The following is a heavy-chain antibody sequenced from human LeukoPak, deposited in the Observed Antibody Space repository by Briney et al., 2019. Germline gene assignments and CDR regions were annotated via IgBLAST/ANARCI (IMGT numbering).Heavy chain of an antibody. CDR1: GFTFSVYW. Sequence: PGGSLRLSCAASGFTFSVYWMHWVRQAPGKGLLWVSRINTDGSSTDYADSVKGRFTISRDNAKNTLYLQMNSLRAEDTAVYYCARSDWFDPWGQGTLVIVSS. V-gene: IGHV3-74*01. CDR3: ARSDWFDP. CDR2: INTDGSST. J-gene: IGHJ5*02. D-gene: IGHD2-21*01.